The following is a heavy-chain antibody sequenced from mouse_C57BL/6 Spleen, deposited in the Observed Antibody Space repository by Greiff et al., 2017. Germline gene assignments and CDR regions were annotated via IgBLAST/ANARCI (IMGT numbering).Heavy chain of an antibody. D-gene: IGHD2-5*01. CDR3: ARRDYSNYVGYAMDY. V-gene: IGHV5-6*01. CDR2: ISSGGSYT. CDR1: GFTFSSYG. J-gene: IGHJ4*01. Sequence: EVQGVESGGDLVKPGGSLKLSCAASGFTFSSYGMSWVRQTPDKRLEWVATISSGGSYTYYPDSVKGRFTISRDNAKNTLYLQMSSLKSEDTAMYYCARRDYSNYVGYAMDYWGQGTSVTVSS.